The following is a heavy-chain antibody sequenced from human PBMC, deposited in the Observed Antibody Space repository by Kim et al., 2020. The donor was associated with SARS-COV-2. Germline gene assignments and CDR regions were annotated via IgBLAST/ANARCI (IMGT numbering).Heavy chain of an antibody. Sequence: YSTSLKPRLTISKDTSKNQVVLTMTNMDPVDTATYYCARSYYGSGSPRFDPWGQGTLVTVSS. CDR3: ARSYYGSGSPRFDP. J-gene: IGHJ5*02. D-gene: IGHD3-10*01. V-gene: IGHV2-70*01.